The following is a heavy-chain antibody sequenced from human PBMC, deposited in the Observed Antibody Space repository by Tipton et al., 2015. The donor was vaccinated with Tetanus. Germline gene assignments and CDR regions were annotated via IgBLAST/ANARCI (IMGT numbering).Heavy chain of an antibody. CDR3: EGMNGSGYIL. CDR1: GGSISSYS. J-gene: IGHJ3*01. Sequence: LRLSCTVSGGSISSYSWSWIRQSPGKGLEWIAYLSYSGNTNYNPSLKSRVTISIDTSKNQFSLKLTSVTAADSAVYYCEGMNGSGYILWGQGTLVTVSA. CDR2: LSYSGNT. V-gene: IGHV4-59*01. D-gene: IGHD5-12*01.